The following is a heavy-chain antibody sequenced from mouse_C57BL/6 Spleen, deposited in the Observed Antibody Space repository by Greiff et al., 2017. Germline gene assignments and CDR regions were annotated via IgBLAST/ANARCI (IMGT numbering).Heavy chain of an antibody. CDR3: ARGLRISYCFDY. D-gene: IGHD3-1*01. Sequence: QVQLQQSGAELVKPGASVKISCKASGYAFSSYWMNWVKQRPGKGLEWIGQIYPGDGDTNYNGKFKGKATLTADKSSSTAYMQLSSLTSEDSAVYFCARGLRISYCFDYWGQGTTLTVSS. V-gene: IGHV1-80*01. CDR1: GYAFSSYW. J-gene: IGHJ2*01. CDR2: IYPGDGDT.